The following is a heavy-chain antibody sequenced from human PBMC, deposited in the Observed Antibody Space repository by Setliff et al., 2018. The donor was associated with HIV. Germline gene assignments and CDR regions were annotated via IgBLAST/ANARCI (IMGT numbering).Heavy chain of an antibody. CDR1: GFTFSSYE. CDR2: ISSSGSTI. Sequence: HPGGSLRLSCAASGFTFSSYEMNWVRRAPGKGLEWVSYISSSGSTIYYADSVKGRFTISRDNAKNSLYLQMNSLRAEDTAVDYCARDRSSGWYYYYYGMDVWGQGTTVTVSS. D-gene: IGHD6-19*01. V-gene: IGHV3-48*03. CDR3: ARDRSSGWYYYYYGMDV. J-gene: IGHJ6*02.